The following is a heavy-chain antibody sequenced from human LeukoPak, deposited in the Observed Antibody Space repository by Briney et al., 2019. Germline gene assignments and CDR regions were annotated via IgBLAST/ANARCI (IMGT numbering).Heavy chain of an antibody. D-gene: IGHD5-12*01. V-gene: IGHV1-2*02. Sequence: GASVKVSCKASGYTFTGYYMHWVRQAPGQGLEWMGWINPNSGGTNYAQKFQGRVTMTRDTSISTAYMELSRLRSDDTAVYYCARPLYGGYGEDFDYWGQGTLVTVSS. CDR2: INPNSGGT. J-gene: IGHJ4*02. CDR1: GYTFTGYY. CDR3: ARPLYGGYGEDFDY.